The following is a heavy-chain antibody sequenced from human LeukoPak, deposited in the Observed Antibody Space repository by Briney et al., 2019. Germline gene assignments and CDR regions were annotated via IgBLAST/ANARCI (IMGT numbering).Heavy chain of an antibody. CDR1: GFTFSSYA. D-gene: IGHD6-13*01. CDR3: AKDSGGPGYTSSDFDY. CDR2: ISGSGGST. J-gene: IGHJ4*02. Sequence: GGSLRLSCAASGFTFSSYAMSWVRQAPGKGLEWVSAISGSGGSTYYADSVKGRFTISRDNSKNTLYLQMNSLRAENTAVYYCAKDSGGPGYTSSDFDYWGQGTLVTVSS. V-gene: IGHV3-23*01.